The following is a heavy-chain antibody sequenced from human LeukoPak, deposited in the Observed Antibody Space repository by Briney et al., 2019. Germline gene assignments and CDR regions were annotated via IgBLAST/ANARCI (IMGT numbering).Heavy chain of an antibody. Sequence: GGSLRLSCAASGFTFSSYSMNWVRQAPGKGLEWVSYISSSSSTIYYADSVKGRFTISRDNAKNSLYLQMNSLRAEDTAVYYCARDWSGEYSGYGKTSFDYWGQGTLVTVSS. CDR1: GFTFSSYS. J-gene: IGHJ4*02. V-gene: IGHV3-48*04. CDR3: ARDWSGEYSGYGKTSFDY. CDR2: ISSSSSTI. D-gene: IGHD5-12*01.